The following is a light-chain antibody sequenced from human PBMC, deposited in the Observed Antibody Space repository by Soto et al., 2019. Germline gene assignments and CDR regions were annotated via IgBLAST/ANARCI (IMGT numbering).Light chain of an antibody. Sequence: QAVVAQPASLSGSPGQSITISCTGTSNDVGGHNLVSWYQQHPGKAPKLMIYEGSKRPSGVSNRFSGSKSGDTASLTISGLQAEDEADYYCTSYADISTVVFGGGTKLTVL. V-gene: IGLV2-23*01. CDR2: EGS. CDR3: TSYADISTVV. J-gene: IGLJ3*02. CDR1: SNDVGGHNL.